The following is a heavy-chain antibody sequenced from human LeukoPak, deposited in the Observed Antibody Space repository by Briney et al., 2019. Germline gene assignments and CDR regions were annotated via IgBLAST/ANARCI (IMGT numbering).Heavy chain of an antibody. D-gene: IGHD4-17*01. CDR3: ARDEGYGDYPHFDY. V-gene: IGHV3-7*03. CDR2: IKQDGSEK. CDR1: GFTFSSYW. Sequence: WGSLRLSCAASGFTFSSYWMNWVRQAPGKGLEWVANIKQDGSEKYYVDSVKGRFTISRDNAKNSLYLQMNSLRVEDTAVYYCARDEGYGDYPHFDYWGQGTLVTVSS. J-gene: IGHJ4*02.